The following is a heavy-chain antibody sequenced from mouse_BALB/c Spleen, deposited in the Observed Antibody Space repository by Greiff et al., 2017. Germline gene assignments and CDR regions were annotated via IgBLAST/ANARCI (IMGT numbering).Heavy chain of an antibody. CDR1: GFTFSSYA. Sequence: EVKVVESGGGLVKPGGSLKLSCAASGFTFSSYAMSWVRQTPEKRLEWVASISSGGSTYYPDSVKGRFTIFRDNDRNILYLQMSSLRSENTAMYYCARGGCRFTVLARYAMDYWGQGTAVTVSS. V-gene: IGHV5-6-5*01. CDR3: ARGGCRFTVLARYAMDY. CDR2: ISSGGST. J-gene: IGHJ4*01. D-gene: IGHD1-1*01.